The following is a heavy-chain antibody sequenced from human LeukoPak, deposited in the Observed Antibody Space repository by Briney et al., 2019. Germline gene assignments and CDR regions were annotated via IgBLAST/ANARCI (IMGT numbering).Heavy chain of an antibody. D-gene: IGHD3-22*01. Sequence: PGGSLRLSCAASGFTFSSYEMNWVRQAPGKGLEWVSYISSSGSTIYYADSVKGRFTISRDNAKNSLYLQMNSLRAEDTAVYYCARGDYYYDSSGYAAWGQGTLVTVSS. CDR1: GFTFSSYE. J-gene: IGHJ5*02. CDR2: ISSSGSTI. V-gene: IGHV3-48*03. CDR3: ARGDYYYDSSGYAA.